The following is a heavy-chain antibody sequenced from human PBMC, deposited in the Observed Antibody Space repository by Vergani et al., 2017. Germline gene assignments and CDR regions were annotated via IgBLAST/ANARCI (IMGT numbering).Heavy chain of an antibody. Sequence: QVQLVQSGAEVKKPGASVKVSCKASGYTFTGYYMHWVRQAPGQGLEWMGWINPNSGGTNYAQKFQGRVTMTRDTSISTAYMGLSRLRSDDTAVYYCARELPRRPGGSGSYYKGGRFDPWGQGTLVTVSS. D-gene: IGHD3-10*01. CDR3: ARELPRRPGGSGSYYKGGRFDP. V-gene: IGHV1-2*02. CDR2: INPNSGGT. CDR1: GYTFTGYY. J-gene: IGHJ5*02.